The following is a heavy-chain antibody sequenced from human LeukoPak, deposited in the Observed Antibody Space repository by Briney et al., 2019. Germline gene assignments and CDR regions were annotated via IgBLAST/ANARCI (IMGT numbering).Heavy chain of an antibody. J-gene: IGHJ4*02. D-gene: IGHD1-26*01. CDR1: GGSISSSSYY. Sequence: PSETLSLTCTVSGGSISSSSYYWGWIRQPPGKGLEWIGEIYHSGSTNYNPSLKSRVTISVDKSKNQFSLKLSSVTAADTAVYYCARDGSYPFDYWGQGTLVIVSS. CDR2: IYHSGST. V-gene: IGHV4-39*07. CDR3: ARDGSYPFDY.